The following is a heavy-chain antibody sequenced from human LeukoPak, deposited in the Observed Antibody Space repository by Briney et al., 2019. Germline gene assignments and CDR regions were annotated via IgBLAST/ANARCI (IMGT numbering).Heavy chain of an antibody. CDR1: GGSISSYY. CDR3: GGEGGEGSYWAYDF. V-gene: IGHV4-4*07. CDR2: IYTSGST. Sequence: PSETLSLTCTVSGGSISSYYWSWIRQPAGKGLEWIGRIYTSGSTNYNPSLRSRVTMSVDTSTNQFSLKLSSVTAADTAVYYCGGEGGEGSYWAYDFWGQGTLVTVSS. J-gene: IGHJ4*02. D-gene: IGHD1-26*01.